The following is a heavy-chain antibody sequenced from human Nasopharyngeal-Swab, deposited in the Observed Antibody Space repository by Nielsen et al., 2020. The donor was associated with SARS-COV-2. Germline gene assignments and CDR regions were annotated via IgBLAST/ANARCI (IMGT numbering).Heavy chain of an antibody. V-gene: IGHV4-4*07. J-gene: IGHJ4*02. CDR2: VYISGGA. CDR3: AREGYYFGSGCYYF. Sequence: SETLSLTCTVSGDSISGYYWTWIRQPAGRGLEWIGRVYISGGANYNPSLKSRVTMSVDTSKNQFSLKLSSVTAADTAVYYCAREGYYFGSGCYYFWGQGTLVTVSS. CDR1: GDSISGYY. D-gene: IGHD3-10*01.